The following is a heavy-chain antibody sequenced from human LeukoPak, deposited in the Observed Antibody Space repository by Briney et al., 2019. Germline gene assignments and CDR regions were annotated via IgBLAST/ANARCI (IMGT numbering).Heavy chain of an antibody. J-gene: IGHJ3*02. D-gene: IGHD5-18*01. V-gene: IGHV3-7*01. CDR2: IKGDGSGK. Sequence: PGGSLRLSCAASGFAFSDSWMTWIRQAPGKGLEWVAFIKGDGSGKKYVDSVKGRFTISRDNAKNSLFLQMNSLRAEDTAVYYCARDRGWIQHDIWGQGTMVTVSS. CDR1: GFAFSDSW. CDR3: ARDRGWIQHDI.